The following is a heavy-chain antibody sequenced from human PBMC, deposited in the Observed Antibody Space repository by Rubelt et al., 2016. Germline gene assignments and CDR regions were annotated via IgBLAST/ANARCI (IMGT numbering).Heavy chain of an antibody. Sequence: ELKKPGASVKVSCKASGYTFTSYGISWVRQAPGQGLEWMGWISAYNGNTNYAQKLQGRVTMTTDTSTSTAYMELRSLRSDDTAGYYCASSYYFDSSGSDAFDIWGQGTMVTVSS. V-gene: IGHV1-18*01. J-gene: IGHJ3*02. D-gene: IGHD3-22*01. CDR2: ISAYNGNT. CDR1: GYTFTSYG. CDR3: ASSYYFDSSGSDAFDI.